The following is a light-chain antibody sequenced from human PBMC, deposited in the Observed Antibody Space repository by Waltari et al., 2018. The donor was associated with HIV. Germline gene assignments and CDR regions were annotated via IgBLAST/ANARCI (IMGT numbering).Light chain of an antibody. J-gene: IGLJ2*01. CDR1: NIGSQS. CDR3: QVWDSSTDLRV. CDR2: DDS. Sequence: SYVLTQPPSVSVAPGQTARITCGGNNIGSQSVHWYQQKPSQAPVLVVYDDSDRPSGIPERFSGSSSWNTATLTISRVEAGDEADFYCQVWDSSTDLRVFGGGTKLTVL. V-gene: IGLV3-21*02.